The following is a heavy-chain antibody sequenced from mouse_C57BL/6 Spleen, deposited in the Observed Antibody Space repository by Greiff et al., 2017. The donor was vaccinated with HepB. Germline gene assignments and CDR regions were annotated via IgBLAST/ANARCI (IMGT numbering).Heavy chain of an antibody. D-gene: IGHD4-1*01. V-gene: IGHV1-64*01. CDR2: IHPNSGST. J-gene: IGHJ2*01. CDR1: GYTFTSYW. Sequence: QVQLQQPGAELVKPGASVKLSCKASGYTFTSYWMHWVKQRPGQGLEWIGMIHPNSGSTNYNEKFKSKATLTVDKSSSTAYMQLSSLTSEDSAVYYCARPLTGLFFDYWGQGTTLTVSS. CDR3: ARPLTGLFFDY.